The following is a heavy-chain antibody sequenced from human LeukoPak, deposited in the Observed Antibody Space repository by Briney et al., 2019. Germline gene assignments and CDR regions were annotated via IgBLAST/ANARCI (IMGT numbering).Heavy chain of an antibody. CDR3: ARGSSSWCGPTGFDY. CDR1: VFTFSSYS. CDR2: ISSSSSYI. V-gene: IGHV3-21*01. J-gene: IGHJ4*02. D-gene: IGHD6-13*01. Sequence: GGSLRLSCVASVFTFSSYSMNWVRPAPGKGLEWVSSISSSSSYIYYADPVKGRFTISRDNAKNSLYLQMNSLRAEDTAVYYCARGSSSWCGPTGFDYWGQGTLVTVSS.